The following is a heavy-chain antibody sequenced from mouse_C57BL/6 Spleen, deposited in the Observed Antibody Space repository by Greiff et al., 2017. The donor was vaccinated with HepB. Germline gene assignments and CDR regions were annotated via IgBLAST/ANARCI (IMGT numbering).Heavy chain of an antibody. J-gene: IGHJ2*01. CDR2: IYPGDGDT. CDR1: GYAFSSYW. D-gene: IGHD6-1*01. CDR3: ARRAATYFDY. V-gene: IGHV1-80*01. Sequence: RQQSGAELVKPGASVKISCKASGYAFSSYWMNWVKQRPGKGLEWIGQIYPGDGDTNYNGKFKGKATLTADKSSSTAYMQLSSLTSEDSAVYFCARRAATYFDYWGQGTTLTVSS.